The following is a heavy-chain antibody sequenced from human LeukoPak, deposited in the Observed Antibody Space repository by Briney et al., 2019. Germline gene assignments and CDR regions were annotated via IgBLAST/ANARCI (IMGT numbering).Heavy chain of an antibody. Sequence: GGSLRLSCAASGFTFSSSAMSWVRQAPGKGLEWVSAISNNGGYTYYADSVQGRFTISRDNSKSTLCLQMNSLRAEDTAVYYCAREQDYYGSSGYPIPPYGMDVWGQGTTVTVSS. CDR1: GFTFSSSA. J-gene: IGHJ6*02. D-gene: IGHD3-22*01. CDR3: AREQDYYGSSGYPIPPYGMDV. CDR2: ISNNGGYT. V-gene: IGHV3-23*01.